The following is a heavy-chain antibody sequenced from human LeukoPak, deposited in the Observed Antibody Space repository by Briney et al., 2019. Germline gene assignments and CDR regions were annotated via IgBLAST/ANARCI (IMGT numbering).Heavy chain of an antibody. V-gene: IGHV3-53*01. CDR2: ISSGGST. D-gene: IGHD6-13*01. CDR1: GFXFNNYA. J-gene: IGHJ5*02. CDR3: ARVIRQQPGWFDP. Sequence: PGGSLRLSCAASGFXFNNYAMSWVRQAPGKGLEWVSLISSGGSTYYADSVKGRFTISRDNSKNTLYLQMNSLRAEDRAVYYCARVIRQQPGWFDPWGQGTLVTVSS.